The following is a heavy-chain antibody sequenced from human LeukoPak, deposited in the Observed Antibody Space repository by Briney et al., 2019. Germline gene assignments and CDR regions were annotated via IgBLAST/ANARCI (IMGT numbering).Heavy chain of an antibody. V-gene: IGHV3-21*01. J-gene: IGHJ4*02. D-gene: IGHD3-10*01. CDR2: INNVGSHI. CDR3: ARDSRITMVRGVPTFDY. CDR1: GFTFSSSA. Sequence: GGSLRLSCAASGFTFSSSAMNWVRQAPGKGLEWVSSINNVGSHIYYAGSVRGRFTISRDNAKNLLYLQMDSLRAEDTAVYYCARDSRITMVRGVPTFDYWGQGTLVTVSS.